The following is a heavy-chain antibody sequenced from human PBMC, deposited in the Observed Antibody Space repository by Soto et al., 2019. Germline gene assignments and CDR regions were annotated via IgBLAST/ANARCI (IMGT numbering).Heavy chain of an antibody. V-gene: IGHV3-9*01. CDR2: ISWNSGSI. D-gene: IGHD3-16*01. Sequence: EVPLVESGGGLVQPGRSLRLSCAASGFTFDDYAMHWVRQAPGKGLEWVSGISWNSGSIGYADSVKGRFTISRDNAKNSLYLQMNSLRAEDTALYYCAKGRSYVFDYWGQGTLVTVSS. CDR3: AKGRSYVFDY. J-gene: IGHJ4*02. CDR1: GFTFDDYA.